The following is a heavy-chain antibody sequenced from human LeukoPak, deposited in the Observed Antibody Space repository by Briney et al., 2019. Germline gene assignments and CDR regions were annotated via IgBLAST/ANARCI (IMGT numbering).Heavy chain of an antibody. CDR2: ISGSGGST. CDR3: VRRDEPRHHYGSGYFDY. V-gene: IGHV3-23*01. D-gene: IGHD3-10*01. Sequence: GGSLRLSCAASGFIFDIYAMSWVRQAPGKGLEWVSGISGSGGSTYYADSVKGRFTISRDYSKKTLYLQVNSLRAEDTAVYYCVRRDEPRHHYGSGYFDYWGQGTLVTVSS. J-gene: IGHJ4*02. CDR1: GFIFDIYA.